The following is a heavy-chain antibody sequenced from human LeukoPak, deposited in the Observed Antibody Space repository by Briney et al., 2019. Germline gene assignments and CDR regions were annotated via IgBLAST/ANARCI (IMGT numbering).Heavy chain of an antibody. Sequence: ASVKVSFKASGYTFTIYYMHWVRQAPGQGLEWMGIINPSGGSTSYAQKLQGRVTMTRDMSTSTVYMELSSLRSEDTAVYYCARATSSSWPYYYYMDVGGKGTTGTVSS. CDR3: ARATSSSWPYYYYMDV. D-gene: IGHD6-13*01. J-gene: IGHJ6*03. CDR2: INPSGGST. CDR1: GYTFTIYY. V-gene: IGHV1-46*04.